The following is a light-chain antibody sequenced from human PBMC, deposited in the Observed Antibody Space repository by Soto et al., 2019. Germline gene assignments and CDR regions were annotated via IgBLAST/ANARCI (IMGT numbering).Light chain of an antibody. CDR2: QAS. J-gene: IGKJ5*01. V-gene: IGKV1-5*03. CDR1: QSISSW. Sequence: DIQMTQSPSTLSASVGDRVTITCRTSQSISSWLAWYQQKPGKAPKLLIHQASSLASGVPSRFSGGGSGTEFTLTISRLEPEDFVVYYCQQYGSSFGQGTRLEIK. CDR3: QQYGSS.